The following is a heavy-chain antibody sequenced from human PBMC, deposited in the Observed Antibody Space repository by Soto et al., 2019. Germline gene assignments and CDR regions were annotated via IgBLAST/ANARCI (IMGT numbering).Heavy chain of an antibody. D-gene: IGHD6-19*01. CDR2: IYQSGVT. V-gene: IGHV4-30-2*01. CDR3: AGMPYTSGLRFDP. J-gene: IGHJ5*02. Sequence: SETLSLTCTISGDSYIISTYSWIWIRQPPGKALEWVGFIYQSGVTSYNPSLKSRVSISLDRSNNQCSLKLRSVTAADTAVYYCAGMPYTSGLRFDPWGPGTLVTVSS. CDR1: GDSYIISTYS.